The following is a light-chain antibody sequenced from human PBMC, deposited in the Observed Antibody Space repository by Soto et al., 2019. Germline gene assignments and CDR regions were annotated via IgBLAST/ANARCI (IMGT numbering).Light chain of an antibody. V-gene: IGLV2-8*01. CDR3: SSYAGSNNLV. J-gene: IGLJ2*01. CDR2: EVS. CDR1: CSDVGGYNY. Sequence: QSALTQPPSASGSPGQSVTISCTGTCSDVGGYNYVSWYQQHPGKAPKLMIYEVSKRPSGVPDRFSGSKSGNTASLTVSGLQAEDEADYYCSSYAGSNNLVFGGRTKLTVL.